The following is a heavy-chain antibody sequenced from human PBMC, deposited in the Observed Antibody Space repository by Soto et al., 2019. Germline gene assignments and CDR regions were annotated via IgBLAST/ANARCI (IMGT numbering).Heavy chain of an antibody. J-gene: IGHJ4*02. CDR2: IYYSGST. D-gene: IGHD5-18*01. Sequence: PSETLSLTCTVSGGSISSSNYNWGWIRQPPGKGLVWIGCIYYSGSTYYNPSLKSRVTISVDTSKNQFSLKLSSVTAADTAVYYCARDFRSGYSYGWDFDYWGQGILVTVSS. V-gene: IGHV4-39*01. CDR1: GGSISSSNYN. CDR3: ARDFRSGYSYGWDFDY.